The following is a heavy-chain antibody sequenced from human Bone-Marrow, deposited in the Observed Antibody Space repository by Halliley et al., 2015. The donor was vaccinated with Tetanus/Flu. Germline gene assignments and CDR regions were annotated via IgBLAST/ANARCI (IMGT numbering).Heavy chain of an antibody. D-gene: IGHD1-1*01. Sequence: TLSLTCTVSGGSMNSYSWSWIRQPPGKGLEYIGFIYYTGSAYYSSSLKSRVTILIDTSKKEFSLKLSSVTAADTAVYYCARVLQRDYLDYWGQGTLVTVSS. V-gene: IGHV4-59*01. J-gene: IGHJ4*02. CDR1: GGSMNSYS. CDR3: ARVLQRDYLDY. CDR2: IYYTGSA.